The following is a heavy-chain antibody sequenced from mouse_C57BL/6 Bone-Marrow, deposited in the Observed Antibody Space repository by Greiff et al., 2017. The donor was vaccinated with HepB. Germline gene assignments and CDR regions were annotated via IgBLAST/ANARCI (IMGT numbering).Heavy chain of an antibody. J-gene: IGHJ2*01. D-gene: IGHD2-3*01. CDR1: GYTFTSYW. V-gene: IGHV1-55*01. CDR2: IYPGSGNT. CDR3: ARAGWLLPYFDY. Sequence: VQLQQPGAELVKPRASVKMSCKASGYTFTSYWITWVKQRPGQGLEWIGDIYPGSGNTNYNEKFKSKATLTVDTSSSTAYMQLSSLTSEDSAVYYCARAGWLLPYFDYWGQGTTLTVSS.